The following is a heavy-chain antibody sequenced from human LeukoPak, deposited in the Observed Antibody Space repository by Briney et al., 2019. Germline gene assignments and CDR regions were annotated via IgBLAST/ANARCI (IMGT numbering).Heavy chain of an antibody. CDR1: GYTFANYW. Sequence: GESLKISCKVSGYTFANYWIGWARQMPGKGLEWMGIIYPGDSDTRYSPSFQGQVTISADKSISTAYLQWSSLKASDTAMYYCARRDEVTRLYYFDYWGQGTLVTVSS. D-gene: IGHD4-23*01. V-gene: IGHV5-51*01. CDR2: IYPGDSDT. J-gene: IGHJ4*02. CDR3: ARRDEVTRLYYFDY.